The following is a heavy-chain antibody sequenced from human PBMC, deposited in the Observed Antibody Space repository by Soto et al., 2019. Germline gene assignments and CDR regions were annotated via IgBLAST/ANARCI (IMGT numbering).Heavy chain of an antibody. V-gene: IGHV4-61*01. CDR2: IYYSGST. CDR3: ARVSAVAIHFDY. Sequence: PSETLSLTCTVSGGSVSSGSYYWSWIRQPPGKVLEWIGYIYYSGSTNYNPSLKSRVTISVDTSKNQFSLKLSSVTAADTAVYYCARVSAVAIHFDYWGQGTMGTVCS. J-gene: IGHJ4*02. D-gene: IGHD6-19*01. CDR1: GGSVSSGSYY.